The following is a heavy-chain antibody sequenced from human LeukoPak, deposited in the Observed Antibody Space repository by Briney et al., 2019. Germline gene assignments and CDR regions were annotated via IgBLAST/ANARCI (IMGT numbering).Heavy chain of an antibody. V-gene: IGHV3-53*01. Sequence: PGGSLRLSCAVSGSTVSSNYMSWVRQAPGRGLEWVSVLYTGGSTYYADSVKGRFTISRDDSKNTLYLQMNSLRTQDTAVYYCARDYRIEGVTGYCYYGMDVWGQGTTVTVSS. CDR2: LYTGGST. J-gene: IGHJ6*02. D-gene: IGHD1-26*01. CDR3: ARDYRIEGVTGYCYYGMDV. CDR1: GSTVSSNY.